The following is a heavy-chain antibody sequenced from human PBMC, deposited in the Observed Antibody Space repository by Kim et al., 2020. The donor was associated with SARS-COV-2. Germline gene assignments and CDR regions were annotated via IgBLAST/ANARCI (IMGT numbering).Heavy chain of an antibody. CDR1: GFTFSSYA. D-gene: IGHD6-13*01. J-gene: IGHJ4*02. Sequence: GGSLRLSCAASGFTFSSYAMSWVRQAPGKGLEWVSAISGSGGSTYYADSVKGRFTISRDNSKNTLYLQMNSLRAEDTAVYYCAKISIGIAAAGTIPDYWGQGTLVTVSS. V-gene: IGHV3-23*01. CDR2: ISGSGGST. CDR3: AKISIGIAAAGTIPDY.